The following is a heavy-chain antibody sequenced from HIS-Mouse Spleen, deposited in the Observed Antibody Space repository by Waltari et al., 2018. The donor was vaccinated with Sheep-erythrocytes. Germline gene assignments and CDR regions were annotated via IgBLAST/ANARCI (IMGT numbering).Heavy chain of an antibody. CDR2: ISYDGSNN. D-gene: IGHD1-26*01. CDR3: AKRYSGSYYYYYYYGMDV. Sequence: VQPGRSLRLSCAASGVTFSSYGMHWVRQVPGKGLEWVAVISYDGSNNYYADSVKGRFTISRDNSKNTLYLQMNSLRAEDTAVYDCAKRYSGSYYYYYYYGMDVWGQGTTVTVSS. CDR1: GVTFSSYG. V-gene: IGHV3-30*18. J-gene: IGHJ6*02.